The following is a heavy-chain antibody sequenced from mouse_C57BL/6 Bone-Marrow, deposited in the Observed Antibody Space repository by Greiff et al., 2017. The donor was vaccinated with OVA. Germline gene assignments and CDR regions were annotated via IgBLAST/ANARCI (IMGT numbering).Heavy chain of an antibody. CDR3: AGGRLRRAMDY. V-gene: IGHV3-6*01. D-gene: IGHD2-4*01. Sequence: EVKLMESGPGLVKPSQSLSLTCSVTGYSITSGYYWNWIRQFPGNKLEWMGYISYDGSNNYNPSLKNRISITRDTSKNQFFLKLNSVTTEDTATYYCAGGRLRRAMDYWGQGTSVTVSS. CDR2: ISYDGSN. J-gene: IGHJ4*01. CDR1: GYSITSGYY.